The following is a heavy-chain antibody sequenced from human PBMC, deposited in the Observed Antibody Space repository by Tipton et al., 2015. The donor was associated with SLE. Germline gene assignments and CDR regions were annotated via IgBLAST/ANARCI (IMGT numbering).Heavy chain of an antibody. D-gene: IGHD3-22*01. CDR2: INHSGST. V-gene: IGHV4-34*01. CDR3: ARDEGRGDYYDSSGYYDY. J-gene: IGHJ4*02. CDR1: GGSFSGYY. Sequence: TLSLTCAVYGGSFSGYYWSWIRQPPGKGLEWIGEINHSGSTNYNPSLTSRVTISVDTSKNQFSLKLSSVTAADTAVYYCARDEGRGDYYDSSGYYDYWGQGTLVTVSS.